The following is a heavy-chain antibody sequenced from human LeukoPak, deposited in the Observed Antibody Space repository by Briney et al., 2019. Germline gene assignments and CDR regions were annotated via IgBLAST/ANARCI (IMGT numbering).Heavy chain of an antibody. J-gene: IGHJ4*02. CDR1: GFTFSSYG. CDR3: AKDEGIAVAGTFDY. CDR2: IRYDGSNK. D-gene: IGHD6-19*01. Sequence: PGRSLRLSCAASGFTFSSYGMHWVRQAPGKGLEWVAFIRYDGSNKYYADSVKGRFTISRDNSKNTLYLQMNSLRAEDTAVYYCAKDEGIAVAGTFDYWGQGTLVTVSS. V-gene: IGHV3-30*02.